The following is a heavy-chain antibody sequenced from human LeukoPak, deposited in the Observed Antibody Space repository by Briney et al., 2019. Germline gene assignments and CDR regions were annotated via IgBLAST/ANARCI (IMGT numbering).Heavy chain of an antibody. CDR3: AETQYYYGSGSLYGMDV. Sequence: ASVKVSCKAPGYTSTGYYMHWVRQAPGQGLEWMGWTNPNSGGTNYAQKFQGRVTMTRDTSISTAYMELSRLRSGDTAVYYCAETQYYYGSGSLYGMDVWGQGTTVTVSS. CDR1: GYTSTGYY. CDR2: TNPNSGGT. V-gene: IGHV1-2*02. J-gene: IGHJ6*02. D-gene: IGHD3-10*01.